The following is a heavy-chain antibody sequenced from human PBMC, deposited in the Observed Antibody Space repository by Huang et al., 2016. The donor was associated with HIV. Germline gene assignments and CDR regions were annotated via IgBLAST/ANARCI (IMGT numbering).Heavy chain of an antibody. CDR3: AKESRWFSDFDH. Sequence: QVHLVESGGGVVQPGGSLSLSCAASGFKLSGFGMHWVRQAPGKGLGVMTVISDEGRSQFYTDSVKGRFTISRDNSDNTMSLQMKGLRPDDTAVYYCAKESRWFSDFDHWGQGVLVSVSS. J-gene: IGHJ4*02. D-gene: IGHD2-15*01. CDR2: ISDEGRSQ. CDR1: GFKLSGFG. V-gene: IGHV3-30*18.